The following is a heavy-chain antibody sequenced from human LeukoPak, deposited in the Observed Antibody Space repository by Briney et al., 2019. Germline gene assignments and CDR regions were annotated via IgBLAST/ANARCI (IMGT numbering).Heavy chain of an antibody. Sequence: PGGSLRLSCAASGFTFSSYAMSWVRQAPGKGLEWVSAISGSGGSTYYADSVKGRFTISRDNSKNTLYLQMNSLRAEDRAVYYCAKASTGTTYGYFDYWGQGTLVTVSS. CDR1: GFTFSSYA. J-gene: IGHJ4*02. V-gene: IGHV3-23*01. CDR3: AKASTGTTYGYFDY. D-gene: IGHD1-1*01. CDR2: ISGSGGST.